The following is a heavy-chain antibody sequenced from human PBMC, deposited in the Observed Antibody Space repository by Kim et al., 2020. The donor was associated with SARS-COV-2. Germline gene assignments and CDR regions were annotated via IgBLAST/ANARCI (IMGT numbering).Heavy chain of an antibody. V-gene: IGHV3-9*01. J-gene: IGHJ4*02. D-gene: IGHD4-17*01. CDR3: AKDIRYGDYGPFDY. Sequence: ADSVKGRFTISRDNAKNSLYLQMNSLRAEYTALYYCAKDIRYGDYGPFDYWGQGTLVTVSS.